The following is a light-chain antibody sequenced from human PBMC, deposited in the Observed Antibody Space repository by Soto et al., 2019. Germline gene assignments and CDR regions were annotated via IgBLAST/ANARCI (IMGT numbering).Light chain of an antibody. CDR3: AAWDDSLSGVV. V-gene: IGLV1-47*01. CDR2: RNN. J-gene: IGLJ2*01. CDR1: SSNIGSYN. Sequence: QSVLTQPPSASGTPGQRVTISCSGSSSNIGSYNVYWYQELPGTAPKPLIYRNNQRPSGVPDRFSASKSGTSASLAIGGLRSEDEADYYCAAWDDSLSGVVFGGGTKLTVL.